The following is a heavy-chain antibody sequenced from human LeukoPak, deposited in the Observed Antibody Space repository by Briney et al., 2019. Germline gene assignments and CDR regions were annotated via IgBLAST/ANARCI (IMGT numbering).Heavy chain of an antibody. J-gene: IGHJ6*02. Sequence: ASVKVSCKASGYTFTSYGISWVRQAPGQGLEWMGWIRAYNGNTNYAQKLQGRVTMTTDTSTSTAYMELRSLRSDDTAVYYCARDNNCSGGSCYLYYYYYYGMDVWGQGTTVTVSS. CDR1: GYTFTSYG. CDR2: IRAYNGNT. D-gene: IGHD2-15*01. CDR3: ARDNNCSGGSCYLYYYYYYGMDV. V-gene: IGHV1-18*01.